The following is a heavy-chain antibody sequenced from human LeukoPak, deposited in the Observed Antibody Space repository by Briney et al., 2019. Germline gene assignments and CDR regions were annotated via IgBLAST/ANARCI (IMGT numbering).Heavy chain of an antibody. CDR2: IYTSGST. CDR3: ARGVYSSSSGGYSYYYMDV. CDR1: GGSISSSSYY. D-gene: IGHD6-6*01. V-gene: IGHV4-39*07. J-gene: IGHJ6*03. Sequence: SETLSLTCTVSGGSISSSSYYWGWIRQPPGKGLEWIGSIYTSGSTNYNPSLRSRVTMSLDTSKNQFSLKLSSVTAADMAAYYCARGVYSSSSGGYSYYYMDVWGRGTTVTVSS.